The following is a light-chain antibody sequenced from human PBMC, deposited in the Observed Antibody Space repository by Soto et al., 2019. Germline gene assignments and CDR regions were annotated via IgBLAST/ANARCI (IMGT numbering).Light chain of an antibody. J-gene: IGKJ4*01. CDR1: QSLSKY. Sequence: EIVLTQSPATLSLSPGERATLSCRASQSLSKYLAWYQQKPGQAPRLLIYDASNRATGIPARFSGSGSGTDFTLTISGLEPEDFAVYYCQQRSNWRGTFGGGTKVEIK. CDR2: DAS. CDR3: QQRSNWRGT. V-gene: IGKV3-11*01.